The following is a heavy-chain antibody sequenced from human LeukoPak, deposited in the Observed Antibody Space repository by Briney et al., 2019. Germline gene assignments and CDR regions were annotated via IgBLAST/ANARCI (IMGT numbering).Heavy chain of an antibody. CDR1: GGSISSSSYY. CDR3: ARPGYGDYYWFDP. D-gene: IGHD4-17*01. V-gene: IGHV4-39*01. J-gene: IGHJ5*02. Sequence: SETLSLTCTVSGGSISSSSYYWGWIRQPPRKGLEWIGSIYYSGSTYYNPSLKSRVTISVDTSKNQFSLKLSSVTAADTAVYYCARPGYGDYYWFDPWGQGTLVTVSS. CDR2: IYYSGST.